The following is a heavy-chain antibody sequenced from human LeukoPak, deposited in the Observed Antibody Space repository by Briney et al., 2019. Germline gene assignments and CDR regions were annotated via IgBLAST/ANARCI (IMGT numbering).Heavy chain of an antibody. CDR2: ISDSGNTI. CDR3: ARSTLPGRSGRTEFFQH. Sequence: GGSLRLSCAASGFTFSNYCMTWIRQAPGKGLQWISFISDSGNTIYYADSVEGRFTISRDNAKNSLYLQMHSLRAEDTAMYYCARSTLPGRSGRTEFFQHWGQGTLVTASS. CDR1: GFTFSNYC. V-gene: IGHV3-11*01. J-gene: IGHJ1*01. D-gene: IGHD6-19*01.